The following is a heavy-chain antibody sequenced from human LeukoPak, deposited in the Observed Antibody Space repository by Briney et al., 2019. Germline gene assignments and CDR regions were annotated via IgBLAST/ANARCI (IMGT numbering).Heavy chain of an antibody. D-gene: IGHD6-19*01. J-gene: IGHJ4*02. CDR1: EFTFSNYA. Sequence: GGSLRLSCAASEFTFSNYAMSWVRQAPGKGLEWVSAISGGAGNTYYADSVKGRFTISRDNSKNTLYLQMNSLRAEDTAVYYCATKGAGTARYFDYWGQGTLVTVS. CDR2: ISGGAGNT. CDR3: ATKGAGTARYFDY. V-gene: IGHV3-23*01.